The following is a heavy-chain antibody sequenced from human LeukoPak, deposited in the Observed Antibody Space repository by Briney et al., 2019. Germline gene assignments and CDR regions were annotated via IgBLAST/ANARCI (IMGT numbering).Heavy chain of an antibody. Sequence: GSSVKVSCKASGGTFSSYAISWVRQAPGQGLERMGGIIPIFGTANYAQKFQGRVTITTDESTSTAYMELSSLGSEDTAVYYRARTFDSSGYYDLGAFDIWGQGTMVTVSS. CDR3: ARTFDSSGYYDLGAFDI. CDR1: GGTFSSYA. CDR2: IIPIFGTA. J-gene: IGHJ3*02. V-gene: IGHV1-69*05. D-gene: IGHD3-22*01.